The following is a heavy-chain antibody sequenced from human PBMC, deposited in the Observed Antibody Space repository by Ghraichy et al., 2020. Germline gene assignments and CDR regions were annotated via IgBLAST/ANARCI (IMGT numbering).Heavy chain of an antibody. D-gene: IGHD3-3*01. V-gene: IGHV3-23*01. CDR3: AKDVGITIFGVVISYFDY. J-gene: IGHJ4*02. Sequence: LSLTCAASGFTFSSYAMSWVRQAPGKGLEWVSAISGSGGSTYYADSVKGRFTISRDNSKNTLYLQMNSLRAEDTAVYYCAKDVGITIFGVVISYFDYWGQGTLVTVSS. CDR2: ISGSGGST. CDR1: GFTFSSYA.